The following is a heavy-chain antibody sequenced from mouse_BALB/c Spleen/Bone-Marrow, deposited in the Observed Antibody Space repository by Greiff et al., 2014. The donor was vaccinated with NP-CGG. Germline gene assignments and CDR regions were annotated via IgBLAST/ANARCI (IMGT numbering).Heavy chain of an antibody. Sequence: VQLQQPGPELVKPGASVKMSCKASGYTFTSYVMHWVKQKPGQGLEWIGYINPYNXGTXXXXXXXXXAXLXSXXXSSPAYMEPSSLTSEDSAVYYCARPYYYGSSGDSWFTYWGQGTLVTVSA. CDR1: GYTFTSYV. CDR2: INPYNXGT. D-gene: IGHD1-1*01. CDR3: ARPYYYGSSGDSWFTY. J-gene: IGHJ3*01. V-gene: IGHV1-14*01.